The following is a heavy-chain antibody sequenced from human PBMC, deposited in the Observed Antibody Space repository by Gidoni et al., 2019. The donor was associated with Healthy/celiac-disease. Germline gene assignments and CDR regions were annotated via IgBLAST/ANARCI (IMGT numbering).Heavy chain of an antibody. CDR1: GFTFGDYA. CDR3: TRVGEYCSSTSCYVDYYYGMDV. V-gene: IGHV3-49*04. CDR2: IRSKAYGGTT. Sequence: EVQLVESGGGLVQPGRSLRLSCTASGFTFGDYAMSWVRQAPGKGMEWVGFIRSKAYGGTTEYAASVKGRFTISRDDSKSIAYLQMNSLKTEDTAVYYCTRVGEYCSSTSCYVDYYYGMDVWGQGTTVTVSS. D-gene: IGHD2-2*01. J-gene: IGHJ6*02.